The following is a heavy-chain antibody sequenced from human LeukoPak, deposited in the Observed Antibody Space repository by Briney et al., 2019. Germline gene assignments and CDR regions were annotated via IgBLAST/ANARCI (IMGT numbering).Heavy chain of an antibody. J-gene: IGHJ3*02. CDR3: AKDRTSRPIDAFDI. CDR1: GFTFSSSD. CDR2: IRYDGNNK. Sequence: GGSLRLSRAASGFTFSSSDMHWVRQAPGKGLEWVAFIRYDGNNKYYADSVKGRLTITRDNSKNTLYLQMNSLRAEDTAVYYCAKDRTSRPIDAFDIWGQGTMVTVSS. V-gene: IGHV3-30*02. D-gene: IGHD2-2*01.